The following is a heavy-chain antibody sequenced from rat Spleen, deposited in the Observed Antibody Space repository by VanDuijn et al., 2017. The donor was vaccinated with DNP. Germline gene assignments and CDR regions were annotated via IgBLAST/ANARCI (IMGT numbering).Heavy chain of an antibody. D-gene: IGHD1-4*01. CDR2: ISSNGGTT. CDR1: GFTFSDYG. Sequence: EVQLVESGGGLVQPGGSLRLSCAASGFTFSDYGMAWVRQAPKKSLEWVATISSNGGTTYYRDSVKGRFTISRDNAKSTLYLQMDSLRSEDTATYYCTTESAGLRVWDYWGQGVTVTVSS. CDR3: TTESAGLRVWDY. J-gene: IGHJ2*01. V-gene: IGHV5-20*01.